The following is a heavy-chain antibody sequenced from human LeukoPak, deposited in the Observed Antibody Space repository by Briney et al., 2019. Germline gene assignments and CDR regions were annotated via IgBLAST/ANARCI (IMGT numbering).Heavy chain of an antibody. D-gene: IGHD1-14*01. V-gene: IGHV4-59*08. J-gene: IGHJ3*02. CDR3: ASPDPNQGAFDI. CDR1: GGSISSYY. CDR2: IYYSGST. Sequence: PSETLSLTCTVSGGSISSYYWSWIRQPPGKGLEWIGYIYYSGSTNYNPSLKSRVTISVDTSKNQFSLKLSSVTAADTAVYYCASPDPNQGAFDIWGQGTMVTVSS.